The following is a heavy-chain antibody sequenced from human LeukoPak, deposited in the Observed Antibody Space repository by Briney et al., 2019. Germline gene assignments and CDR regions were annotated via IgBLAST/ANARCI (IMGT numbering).Heavy chain of an antibody. CDR3: AKPRGLTIVGAHFDY. D-gene: IGHD1-26*01. J-gene: IGHJ4*02. CDR2: ISGGGGTT. Sequence: GGSLRLSCAASGFTFSSYAMHWVRQAPGKGLEWVSTISGGGGTTYYADSVKGRFTISRDNSKNTLYLQMNSLRAEDTAVYDCAKPRGLTIVGAHFDYWGQGTLVTVSS. CDR1: GFTFSSYA. V-gene: IGHV3-23*01.